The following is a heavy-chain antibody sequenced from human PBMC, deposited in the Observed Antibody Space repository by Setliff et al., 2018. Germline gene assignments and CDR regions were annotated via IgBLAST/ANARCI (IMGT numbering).Heavy chain of an antibody. V-gene: IGHV3-30*02. CDR2: IWFDGSNT. J-gene: IGHJ4*02. D-gene: IGHD2-15*01. Sequence: GGSLRLSCGASGFTFSTHAMHWVRQAPGKGLEWVAMIWFDGSNTHDADSVKGRFTISRDNSKNTLYLQMSSLRPEDTAVYYCARTCSGSGCYAGLESWGQGTPVTVSS. CDR1: GFTFSTHA. CDR3: ARTCSGSGCYAGLES.